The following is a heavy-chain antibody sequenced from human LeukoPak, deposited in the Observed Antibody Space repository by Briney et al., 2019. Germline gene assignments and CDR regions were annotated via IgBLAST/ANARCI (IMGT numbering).Heavy chain of an antibody. V-gene: IGHV3-30-3*01. CDR3: ARTWLSGGELDY. CDR2: ISYDGSNK. Sequence: AGGSLRLSCAASGFTFSSYAMHWVRQAPGKGLEWVAVISYDGSNKYYADSVKGRFTISRDNSKNTLYLQMNSLRAEDTAVYYCARTWLSGGELDYWGQGTLVTVSS. D-gene: IGHD3-10*01. CDR1: GFTFSSYA. J-gene: IGHJ4*02.